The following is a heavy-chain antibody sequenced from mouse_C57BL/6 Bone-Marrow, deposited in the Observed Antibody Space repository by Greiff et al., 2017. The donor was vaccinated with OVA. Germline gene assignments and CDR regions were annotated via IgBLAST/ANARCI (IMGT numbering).Heavy chain of an antibody. CDR1: GFTFSSSG. Sequence: EVHLVESGGDLVKPGGSLKLSCAASGFTFSSSGMSWVRQTPDKRLEWVATISSGGSYTYYPDSVKGRFTISRDNAKNTLYLQMSSLKSEDTAMYYCARGFYAMDYWGHGTSVTVSS. CDR2: ISSGGSYT. CDR3: ARGFYAMDY. J-gene: IGHJ4*01. V-gene: IGHV5-6*01.